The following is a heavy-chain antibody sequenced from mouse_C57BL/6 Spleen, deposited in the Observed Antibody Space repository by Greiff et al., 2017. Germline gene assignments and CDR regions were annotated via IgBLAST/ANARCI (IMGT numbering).Heavy chain of an antibody. V-gene: IGHV1-81*01. J-gene: IGHJ4*01. CDR1: GYTFTSYG. CDR3: ERGGYYYGSSYAMDY. Sequence: QVQLKQSGAELARPGASVTLSCKASGYTFTSYGISWVKQRTGQGLEWIGEIYPRSGNTYYNEKFKGKATLTADKSSSTAYMELRSLTSEDPAVYFCERGGYYYGSSYAMDYWGQGTSVTVSS. CDR2: IYPRSGNT. D-gene: IGHD1-1*01.